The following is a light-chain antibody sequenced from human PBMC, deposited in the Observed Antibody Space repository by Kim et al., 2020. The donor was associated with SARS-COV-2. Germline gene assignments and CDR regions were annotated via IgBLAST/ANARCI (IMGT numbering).Light chain of an antibody. Sequence: DIQMTQSPSTLSASVGDRVTITCRASQSFTMWLAWYQQKPGKAPKLLIYKASTLQRGVPSRFSGSGSGTNFSLTISSLQPDDLATYCCQQYNSAPYNFGEGTKREI. CDR1: QSFTMW. V-gene: IGKV1-5*03. CDR2: KAS. CDR3: QQYNSAPYN. J-gene: IGKJ2*01.